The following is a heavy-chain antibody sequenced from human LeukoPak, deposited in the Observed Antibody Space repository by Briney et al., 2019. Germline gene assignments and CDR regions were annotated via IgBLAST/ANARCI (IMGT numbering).Heavy chain of an antibody. CDR2: ISAYNGNT. J-gene: IGHJ3*02. Sequence: ASVKVSCKAPGYTFTSYGISWVRQAPGQGLEWMGWISAYNGNTNYAQKLQGRVTMTTGTSTSTAYMELSSLRSEDTAVYYCARDLIKRHYDILTGPDAFDIWGQGTMDTVSS. CDR1: GYTFTSYG. CDR3: ARDLIKRHYDILTGPDAFDI. V-gene: IGHV1-18*01. D-gene: IGHD3-9*01.